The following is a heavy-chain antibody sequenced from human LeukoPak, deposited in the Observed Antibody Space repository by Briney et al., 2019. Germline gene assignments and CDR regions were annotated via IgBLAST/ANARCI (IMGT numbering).Heavy chain of an antibody. CDR3: ARDYWGGDYYYGMDV. D-gene: IGHD7-27*01. J-gene: IGHJ6*02. CDR1: GGSISSYC. Sequence: SETLSLTCKVSGGSISSYCWSWIRQPPGKGQEWIGNYKPSLKSRVTQSVDTSKNQLSLKLSSVTAADTAVYYCARDYWGGDYYYGMDVWGQGTTVTVSS. V-gene: IGHV4-59*01.